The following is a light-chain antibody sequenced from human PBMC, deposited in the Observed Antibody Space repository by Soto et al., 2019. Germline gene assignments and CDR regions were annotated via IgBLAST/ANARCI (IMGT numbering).Light chain of an antibody. CDR2: DTS. Sequence: KQHPDTLSFSTSHSSTLSCRSSQRIRDPYLAWYQQKPGQAPSLLIFDTSRRATGIPDRFTGSGSGTDFALTISRVEPQDIAVYFCQQYGSSPGKFGQGIMV. CDR3: QQYGSSPGK. CDR1: QRIRDPY. J-gene: IGKJ1*01. V-gene: IGKV3-20*01.